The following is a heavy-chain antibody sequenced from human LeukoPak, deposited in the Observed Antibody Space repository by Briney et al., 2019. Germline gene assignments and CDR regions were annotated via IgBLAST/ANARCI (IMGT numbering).Heavy chain of an antibody. D-gene: IGHD1-26*01. CDR3: ARGSGSYYVIDY. V-gene: IGHV1-18*01. J-gene: IGHJ4*02. Sequence: GASVKVSCKASGYTFVNFGLIWVRQAPGQGLEWMGWISPENGDTNYAQKLQGRVTMTTDTSTSTAYMELRSLRSDDTAVYYCARGSGSYYVIDYWGQGTLVTVSS. CDR1: GYTFVNFG. CDR2: ISPENGDT.